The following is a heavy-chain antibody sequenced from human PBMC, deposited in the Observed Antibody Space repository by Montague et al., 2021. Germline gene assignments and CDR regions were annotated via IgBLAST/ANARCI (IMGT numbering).Heavy chain of an antibody. CDR3: ARGRLATVGFDY. D-gene: IGHD6-13*01. J-gene: IGHJ4*02. CDR2: RDST. Sequence: RDSTYYNPSLKSRGTISGDTSKNHFYLTLTSVTAADTAVYYCARGRLATVGFDYWGQGTLVTVSS. V-gene: IGHV4-31*02.